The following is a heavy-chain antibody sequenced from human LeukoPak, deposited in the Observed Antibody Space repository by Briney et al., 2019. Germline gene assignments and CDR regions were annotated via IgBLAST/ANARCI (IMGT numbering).Heavy chain of an antibody. V-gene: IGHV7-4-1*02. J-gene: IGHJ4*02. D-gene: IGHD1-26*01. Sequence: ASVEVSCKASGYTFNRYGMNWVRQAPGQGLEWMGWINTNTGNPTYAQGFTGRFVFSLDTSVSTAYLQINSLKAEDTAVYYCARDSISGSYVHYDNWGQGTLVTVSS. CDR1: GYTFNRYG. CDR3: ARDSISGSYVHYDN. CDR2: INTNTGNP.